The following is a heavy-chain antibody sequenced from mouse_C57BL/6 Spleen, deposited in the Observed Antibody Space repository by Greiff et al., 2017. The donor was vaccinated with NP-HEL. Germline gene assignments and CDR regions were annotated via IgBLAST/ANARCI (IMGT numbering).Heavy chain of an antibody. J-gene: IGHJ4*01. D-gene: IGHD2-4*01. Sequence: QVQLQQPGAELVRPGSSVKLSCKASGYTFTSYWMHWVKQRPIQGLEWIGNIDPSDSETHYNQKFKDKATLTVDKSSSTAYMQLSSLTSEDSAVYYCARTYYDYSYYAMDYWGQGTSVTVSS. CDR1: GYTFTSYW. V-gene: IGHV1-52*01. CDR2: IDPSDSET. CDR3: ARTYYDYSYYAMDY.